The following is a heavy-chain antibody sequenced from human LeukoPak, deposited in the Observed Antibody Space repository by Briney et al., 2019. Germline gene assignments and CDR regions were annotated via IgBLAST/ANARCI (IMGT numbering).Heavy chain of an antibody. CDR2: INPNSGGT. CDR3: ARDRVTGTEDSFDP. V-gene: IGHV1-2*02. Sequence: ASVKVSCKASGYTFTGYYMHWVRQAPGQGLEWMGWINPNSGGTNYAQKFQGRVTMTRDTSISTAYMELSRLRSGDTAVYYCARDRVTGTEDSFDPWGQGTLVTVSS. J-gene: IGHJ5*02. CDR1: GYTFTGYY. D-gene: IGHD1-20*01.